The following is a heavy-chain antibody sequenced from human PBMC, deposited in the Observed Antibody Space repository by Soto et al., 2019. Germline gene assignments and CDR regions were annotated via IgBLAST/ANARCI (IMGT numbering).Heavy chain of an antibody. J-gene: IGHJ4*02. D-gene: IGHD2-8*01. CDR1: GFTFSSYG. V-gene: IGHV3-30*03. CDR2: ISYDGSNL. CDR3: ARTNGAYSNYFDY. Sequence: GGSLRLSCAASGFTFSSYGMHWVRQAPGKGLEWVAAISYDGSNLYYIDSVKGRFTISRDKSKDTLYLQMNSLRAEDTAVYYCARTNGAYSNYFDYWGQGTLVTVSS.